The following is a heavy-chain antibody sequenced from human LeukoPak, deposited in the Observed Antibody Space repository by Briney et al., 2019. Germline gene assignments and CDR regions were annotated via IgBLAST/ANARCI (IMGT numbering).Heavy chain of an antibody. D-gene: IGHD2-2*01. CDR1: GYTFTSYD. CDR2: VNPNSGNT. J-gene: IGHJ5*02. Sequence: ASVKVSCKASGYTFTSYDINWVRQATGQGLEWMGWVNPNSGNTGYAQKFQGRVTMTRNTSISTAYMELSSLRSEDTAVYYCARGYCSSTSCYDNWFDPWGQGTLVTVSS. CDR3: ARGYCSSTSCYDNWFDP. V-gene: IGHV1-8*01.